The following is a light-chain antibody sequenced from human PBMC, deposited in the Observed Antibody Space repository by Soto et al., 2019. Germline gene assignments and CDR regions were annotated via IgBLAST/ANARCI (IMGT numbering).Light chain of an antibody. CDR1: QSISTY. J-gene: IGKJ1*01. CDR2: AAS. V-gene: IGKV1-39*01. CDR3: QQSYSTPWT. Sequence: DIQMTQSPSSLPASVGDRVIITCRASQSISTYLNWYHQQPGKAPKLLIYAASSLQSGVPSRFSGSGSGTDFTLTISSLQPEDFATYYCQQSYSTPWTFGQGTKVEIK.